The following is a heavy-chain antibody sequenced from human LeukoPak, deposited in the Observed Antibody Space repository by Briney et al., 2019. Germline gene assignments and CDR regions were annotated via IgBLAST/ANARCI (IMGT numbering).Heavy chain of an antibody. CDR1: GYSISSGYY. V-gene: IGHV4-38-2*01. J-gene: IGHJ5*02. D-gene: IGHD6-6*01. CDR3: ARCIGSSSFARWFDP. CDR2: IYHSGST. Sequence: SETLSLTCAVSGYSISSGYYWGWIRQPPGKGLEWIGSIYHSGSTYYNPSLKSRVTISVGTSKNQFSLKLSSVTAADTAVYYCARCIGSSSFARWFDPWGQGTLVTVSS.